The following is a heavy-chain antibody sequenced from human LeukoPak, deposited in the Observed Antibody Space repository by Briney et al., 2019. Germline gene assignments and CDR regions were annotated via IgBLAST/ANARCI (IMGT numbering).Heavy chain of an antibody. CDR2: IYSGST. J-gene: IGHJ4*02. CDR1: GASISSDSDY. CDR3: ARGRVSGTTLYFDY. D-gene: IGHD1-1*01. V-gene: IGHV4-61*02. Sequence: SETLSLTCTVSGASISSDSDYWSWIRQPAGKGLEWIGRIYSGSTDYNPSLRSRLTISVDTSKNQFSLKLSSVTAADTAVCYCARGRVSGTTLYFDYWGQGTLFTVPS.